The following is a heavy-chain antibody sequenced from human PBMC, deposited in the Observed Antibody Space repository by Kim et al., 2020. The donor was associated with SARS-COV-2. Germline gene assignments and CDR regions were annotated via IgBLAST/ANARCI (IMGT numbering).Heavy chain of an antibody. D-gene: IGHD2-2*01. Sequence: SETLSLTCAVYGGSFSGYYWSWIRQPPGKGLEWIGEINHSGSTNYNPSLKSRVTISVDTSKNQFSLKLSSVTAADTAVYYCATYCSSTSCQGAFDIWGQGTMVTVSS. CDR1: GGSFSGYY. CDR3: ATYCSSTSCQGAFDI. J-gene: IGHJ3*02. V-gene: IGHV4-34*01. CDR2: INHSGST.